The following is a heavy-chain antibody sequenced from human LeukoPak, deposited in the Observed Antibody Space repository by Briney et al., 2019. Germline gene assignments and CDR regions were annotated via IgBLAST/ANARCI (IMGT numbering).Heavy chain of an antibody. CDR3: ASTTRENAFDI. D-gene: IGHD1-1*01. J-gene: IGHJ3*02. Sequence: ASVKVSCKASGYTFTGYYIHWVRQAPGQGLEWMGWINPNSAGSNYAQKFQGRVTMTRDTSISTAYMELSRLRSDDTAVYYCASTTRENAFDIWGQGTMVTVSS. CDR1: GYTFTGYY. CDR2: INPNSAGS. V-gene: IGHV1-2*02.